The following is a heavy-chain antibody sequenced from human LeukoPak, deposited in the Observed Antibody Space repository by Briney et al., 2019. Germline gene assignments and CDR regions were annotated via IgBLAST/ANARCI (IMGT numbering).Heavy chain of an antibody. CDR1: GFTFSSYE. Sequence: GGSLRLSCAASGFTFSSYEMNWVRQAPGKGLEWVSYVSSSGSTIYYADSVKGRFTISRDNAKNSLYLQMNSLRAEDTAVYYCAREPSSSWTADHFDYWGQGTLVTVSS. J-gene: IGHJ4*02. D-gene: IGHD6-13*01. CDR3: AREPSSSWTADHFDY. V-gene: IGHV3-48*03. CDR2: VSSSGSTI.